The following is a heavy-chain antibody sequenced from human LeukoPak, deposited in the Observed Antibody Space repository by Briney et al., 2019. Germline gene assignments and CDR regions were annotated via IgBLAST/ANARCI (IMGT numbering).Heavy chain of an antibody. V-gene: IGHV4-59*01. J-gene: IGHJ4*02. CDR2: IYYSGST. D-gene: IGHD3-10*01. CDR3: ARDRYYDSGSYYN. Sequence: PSETLSLTCTVSGGSISSYYWNWIRQPPGKGLEWIGFIYYSGSTNYNPSLKSRVTISVDTSKNQFSLKLSSVTAADTAVYYCARDRYYDSGSYYNWGQGTLVTVSS. CDR1: GGSISSYY.